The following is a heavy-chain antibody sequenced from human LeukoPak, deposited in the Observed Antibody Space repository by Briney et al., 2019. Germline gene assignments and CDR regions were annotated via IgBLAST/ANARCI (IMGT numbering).Heavy chain of an antibody. CDR2: YNPNSGDT. CDR1: GYIFTGKF. CDR3: ARGGPRGNGFDY. D-gene: IGHD6-25*01. Sequence: GASVKVSCKASGYIFTGKFIHWVRQAPGQGLEWMAMYNPNSGDTTFSQRFQDRVTITRDTSVNTAFMELRRLTSDDTAVYYCARGGPRGNGFDYWGQGTLVSVSS. V-gene: IGHV1-2*02. J-gene: IGHJ4*02.